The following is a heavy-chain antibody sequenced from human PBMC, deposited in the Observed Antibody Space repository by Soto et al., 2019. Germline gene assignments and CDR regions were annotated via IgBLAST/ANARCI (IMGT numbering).Heavy chain of an antibody. CDR1: GGSISSSSYY. D-gene: IGHD6-19*01. CDR3: ATYSVSVADYYFDY. J-gene: IGHJ4*02. Sequence: PSETLSLTCTVSGGSISSSSYYWGWIRHPPGKGLEGIARIYYNWGTYYNPSLKSRVTISVDTSKNQFSLKLSSVTAADKAVYYCATYSVSVADYYFDYWGQGTLVTVSS. V-gene: IGHV4-39*01. CDR2: IYYNWGT.